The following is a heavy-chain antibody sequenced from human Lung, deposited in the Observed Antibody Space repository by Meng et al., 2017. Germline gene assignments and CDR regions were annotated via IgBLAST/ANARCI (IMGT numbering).Heavy chain of an antibody. CDR3: GRDQGRELINH. CDR1: GGSISSGGYS. V-gene: IGHV4-30-2*01. D-gene: IGHD1-7*01. Sequence: QLQVQESGSGLVKPSQTLSLTCAVSGGSISSGGYSWSWIRQPPGKGLEWIGEVYHRGDTNYNPSLKSRVVISVDKSKNQFSLNLSSVTAADTAVYYCGRDQGRELINHWGQGTLVTVSS. J-gene: IGHJ4*02. CDR2: VYHRGDT.